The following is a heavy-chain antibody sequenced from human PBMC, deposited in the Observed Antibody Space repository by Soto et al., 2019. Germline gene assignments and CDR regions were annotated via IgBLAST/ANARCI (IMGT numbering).Heavy chain of an antibody. CDR1: GYTFTIYG. D-gene: IGHD3-9*01. V-gene: IGHV1-18*04. CDR3: ARDHDILTGYSLGDY. Sequence: ASVKVSCKASGYTFTIYGISCVLQSPLQWLEWMGWISAYNGNTNYAQKLQGRVTMTTDTSTSTAYMELRSLRSDDTAVYYCARDHDILTGYSLGDYWGQGTLVTVSS. CDR2: ISAYNGNT. J-gene: IGHJ4*02.